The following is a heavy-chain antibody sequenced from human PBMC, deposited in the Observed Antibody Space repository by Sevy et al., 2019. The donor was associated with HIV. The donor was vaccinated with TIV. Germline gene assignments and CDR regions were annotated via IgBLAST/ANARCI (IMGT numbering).Heavy chain of an antibody. D-gene: IGHD2-2*01. CDR1: GGTFSSYA. J-gene: IGHJ6*02. CDR3: ARSHIVVVPAASTFDYYYYGMDV. CDR2: IIPIFGTA. V-gene: IGHV1-69*13. Sequence: ASVKVSCKASGGTFSSYAISWVRQARGQGLEWMGGIIPIFGTANYAQKFQGRVTITADESTSTAYMELSSLRSEDTAVYYCARSHIVVVPAASTFDYYYYGMDVWGQGTTVTVSS.